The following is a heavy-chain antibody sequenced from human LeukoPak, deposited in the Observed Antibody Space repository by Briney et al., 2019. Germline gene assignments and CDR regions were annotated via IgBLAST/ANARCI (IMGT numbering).Heavy chain of an antibody. J-gene: IGHJ3*02. Sequence: GGSLRLSCGASGFTFSVHWMSWVRQAPGKGLEWVANIKQDGSEKYYVDSVKGRFTISRDNARKSLYLQMNSLRAEDTAVYYCARDSTGQSDNFDIWGRGTMVTVSS. CDR2: IKQDGSEK. CDR3: ARDSTGQSDNFDI. V-gene: IGHV3-7*01. D-gene: IGHD2-8*02. CDR1: GFTFSVHW.